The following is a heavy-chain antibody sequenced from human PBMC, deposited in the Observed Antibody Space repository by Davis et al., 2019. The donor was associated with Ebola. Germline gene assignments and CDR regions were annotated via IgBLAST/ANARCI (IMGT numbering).Heavy chain of an antibody. CDR2: ISSSGSTI. J-gene: IGHJ3*02. CDR3: AKDIRGVRTSLTGAFDI. CDR1: GFTFSDYY. D-gene: IGHD3-3*01. V-gene: IGHV3-11*01. Sequence: SLKISCAASGFTFSDYYMSWIRQAPGKGLEWVSYISSSGSTIYYADSVKGRFTISRDNAKNSLYLQMNSLRAEDTALYYCAKDIRGVRTSLTGAFDIWGQGTMVTVSS.